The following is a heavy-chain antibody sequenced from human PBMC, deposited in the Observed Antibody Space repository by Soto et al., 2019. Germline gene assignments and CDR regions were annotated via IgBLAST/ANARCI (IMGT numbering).Heavy chain of an antibody. CDR3: ARDPSEGRVGNWFES. V-gene: IGHV3-21*06. D-gene: IGHD2-2*01. CDR1: GFTFSRYG. J-gene: IGHJ5*01. CDR2: ISSTTSYV. Sequence: GGSLRLSCAASGFTFSRYGMNWLRQAPGKGLEWVASISSTTSYVYYADSVKGRFSTSRDNAKNILYLEMYALRTEDTAVYYCARDPSEGRVGNWFESWGQGTLVTVS.